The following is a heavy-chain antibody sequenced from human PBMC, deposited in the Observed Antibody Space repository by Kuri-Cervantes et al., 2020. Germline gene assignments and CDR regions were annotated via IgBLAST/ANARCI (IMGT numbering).Heavy chain of an antibody. J-gene: IGHJ6*04. CDR3: AREFDFLDV. V-gene: IGHV3-30*07. Sequence: GESLKISCAASGFTFSSYAMHWVRQAPGKGLEWVAVISYDGSNKYYADSVKGRFTISRDNAKNSLYLQMNSLRAEDTAVYYCAREFDFLDVWGKGTTVTVSS. CDR2: ISYDGSNK. D-gene: IGHD3-3*01. CDR1: GFTFSSYA.